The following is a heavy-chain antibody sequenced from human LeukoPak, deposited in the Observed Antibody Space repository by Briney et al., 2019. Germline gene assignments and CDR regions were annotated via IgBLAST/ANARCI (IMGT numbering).Heavy chain of an antibody. D-gene: IGHD5-12*01. CDR2: IYYSGST. V-gene: IGHV4-39*07. CDR1: GGSISSSSYY. CDR3: ARDPGGYDFDD. J-gene: IGHJ5*02. Sequence: SETLSLTCTVSGGSISSSSYYWGWIRQPPGKGLEWIGSIYYSGSTYYNPSLKSRVTISVDTSKNQFSLKLSSVTAADTAVYYCARDPGGYDFDDWGQGTLVTVSS.